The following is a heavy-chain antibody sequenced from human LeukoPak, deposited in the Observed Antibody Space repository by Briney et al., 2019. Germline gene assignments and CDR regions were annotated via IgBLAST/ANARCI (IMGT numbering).Heavy chain of an antibody. CDR2: IYHSGST. Sequence: PSETLSLTCTVSGGSISSGGYYWSWIRQPPGKGLEWIGYIYHSGSTYYNPSLKSRVTISVDRSKNQFSLKLSSVTAADTAVYYCARYNPDDFWSGYPRAFDIWGQGTMVTVSS. D-gene: IGHD3-3*01. V-gene: IGHV4-30-2*01. J-gene: IGHJ3*02. CDR1: GGSISSGGYY. CDR3: ARYNPDDFWSGYPRAFDI.